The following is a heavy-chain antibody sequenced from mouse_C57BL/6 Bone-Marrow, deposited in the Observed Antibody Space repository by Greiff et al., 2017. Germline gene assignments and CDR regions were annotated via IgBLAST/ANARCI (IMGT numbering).Heavy chain of an antibody. CDR3: ARRTLPYYGGGMDY. CDR1: GYTFTSYW. V-gene: IGHV1-64*01. CDR2: IHPNSGST. J-gene: IGHJ4*01. Sequence: QVQLQQPGAELVKPGASVKLSCKASGYTFTSYWMHWVKQRPGQGLEWIGMIHPNSGSTNYNEKFKSKATLTVDKAPSTAYMQLSSLTSEDSAVYYGARRTLPYYGGGMDYWGQGTSVTVAS. D-gene: IGHD1-1*01.